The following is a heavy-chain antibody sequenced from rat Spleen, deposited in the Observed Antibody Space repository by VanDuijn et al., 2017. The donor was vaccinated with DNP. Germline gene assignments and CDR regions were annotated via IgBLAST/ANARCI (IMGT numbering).Heavy chain of an antibody. CDR1: GFTFSNYG. CDR3: ARVNNNLYYGLDA. V-gene: IGHV5S13*01. CDR2: ITSGGGIT. J-gene: IGHJ4*01. Sequence: EVQLVESGGGLVQPGRSMKLSCAASGFTFSNYGMAWVRQAPEKGLEWIASITSGGGITYYPDSVKGRFTISRDNAENTLYLQMNSLRSEDTATYYCARVNNNLYYGLDAWGQGTSVTVSS. D-gene: IGHD1-10*01.